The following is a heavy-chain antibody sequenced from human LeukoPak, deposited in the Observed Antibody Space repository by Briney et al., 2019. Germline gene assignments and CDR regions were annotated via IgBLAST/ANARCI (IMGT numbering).Heavy chain of an antibody. D-gene: IGHD4-17*01. V-gene: IGHV4-30-2*02. CDR3: ALQSPSTETFDY. J-gene: IGHJ4*02. CDR1: GGSISSGGYS. Sequence: PSQTLSLTCAVSGGSISSGGYSWSWIRQPPGKGLEWIGYIYHSGSTYYNPSLKSRVTTSVDRSKNQFSLKLSSVTAADTAVYYCALQSPSTETFDYWGQGTLVTVSS. CDR2: IYHSGST.